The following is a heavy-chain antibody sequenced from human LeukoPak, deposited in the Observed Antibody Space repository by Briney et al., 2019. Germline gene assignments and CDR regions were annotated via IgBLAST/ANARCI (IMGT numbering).Heavy chain of an antibody. J-gene: IGHJ5*02. V-gene: IGHV4-34*01. D-gene: IGHD2-2*01. CDR1: GGSFSGYY. CDR2: INHSGST. CDR3: ARGYCSSTSCRNWFDP. Sequence: SETLSLTCAVYGGSFSGYYWSWIRQPPGKGLEWIGEINHSGSTNYNPSLKSRVTISVDTSKNQFSLKLSSVTAADTAVYCCARGYCSSTSCRNWFDPRGQGTLVTVSS.